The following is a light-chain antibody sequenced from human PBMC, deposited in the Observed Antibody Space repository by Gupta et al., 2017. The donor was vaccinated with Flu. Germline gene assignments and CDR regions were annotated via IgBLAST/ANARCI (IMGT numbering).Light chain of an antibody. CDR2: GAS. CDR3: QQYNNWPLT. J-gene: IGKJ4*01. Sequence: EIVMTQSPATLFVSPGERATLSCRASQSVSSALAWYQQNPGQAPRLLIFGASTRATGIPARFSGSGSGTEFTLTISSLQSEDVAVYYCQQYNNWPLTFGGGTKVEIK. CDR1: QSVSSA. V-gene: IGKV3-15*01.